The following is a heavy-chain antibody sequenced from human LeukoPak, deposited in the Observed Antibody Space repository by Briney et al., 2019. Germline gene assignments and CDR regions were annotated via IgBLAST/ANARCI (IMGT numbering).Heavy chain of an antibody. Sequence: GASVTVSCKVSGYTLTELSMHGLGQAAGRGLAWMGGFDPEDGETIYAQKFQGRVTMTEDTATDTAYMELSSLRSEDTAVYYCATPIGLGRYYQHWGQGTLVTVSS. CDR1: GYTLTELS. D-gene: IGHD2-15*01. CDR2: FDPEDGET. CDR3: ATPIGLGRYYQH. V-gene: IGHV1-24*01. J-gene: IGHJ4*02.